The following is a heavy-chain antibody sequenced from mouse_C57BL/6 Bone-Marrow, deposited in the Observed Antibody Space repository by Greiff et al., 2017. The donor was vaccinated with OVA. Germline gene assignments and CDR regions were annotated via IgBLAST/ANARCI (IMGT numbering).Heavy chain of an antibody. V-gene: IGHV1-80*01. D-gene: IGHD6-2*01. Sequence: VQLQQSGAELVKPGASVKISCKASGYAFSSYWMKWVKQRPGKGLEWIGQIYPGDGDNNYNGKVKGKATLTADQSSSTAYMRLSSLTSEDSAVYFCARWYQVSYYFDYWGQGTTLTVSS. CDR1: GYAFSSYW. CDR3: ARWYQVSYYFDY. J-gene: IGHJ2*01. CDR2: IYPGDGDN.